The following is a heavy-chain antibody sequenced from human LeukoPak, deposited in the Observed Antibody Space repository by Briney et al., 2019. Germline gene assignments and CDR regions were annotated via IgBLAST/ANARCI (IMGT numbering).Heavy chain of an antibody. CDR3: ARGFYYYGSGSYFDY. V-gene: IGHV1-69*06. CDR1: GYTFSSYA. Sequence: SVKVSCTASGYTFSSYAISWVRQAPGQGLEWLGGIIPLIGTANYAQTFKGRVTISADTSKSPAYMELSSLRSEDTAVYYCARGFYYYGSGSYFDYWGQGTLVTVSS. J-gene: IGHJ4*02. CDR2: IIPLIGTA. D-gene: IGHD3-10*01.